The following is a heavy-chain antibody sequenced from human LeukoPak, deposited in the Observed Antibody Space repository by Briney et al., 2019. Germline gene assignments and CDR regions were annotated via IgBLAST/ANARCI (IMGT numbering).Heavy chain of an antibody. Sequence: GGSLRLSCAASGFVFSTYAIHWVRHVPGKGLEYVSGINGNGDYTDYANSVKGRFTISRDNFKNTVYLQMGSLRAEDMAVYYCARDLFSGAEMTTLDYWGQGTLVTVSS. CDR2: INGNGDYT. CDR3: ARDLFSGAEMTTLDY. D-gene: IGHD5-24*01. V-gene: IGHV3-64*01. J-gene: IGHJ4*02. CDR1: GFVFSTYA.